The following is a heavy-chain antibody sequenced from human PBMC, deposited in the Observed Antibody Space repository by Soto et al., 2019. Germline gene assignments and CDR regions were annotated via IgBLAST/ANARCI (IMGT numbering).Heavy chain of an antibody. Sequence: QVQLVQSGTEVRSPGASVKVSCRASGYTFIRYAIFWVRQAPGDRLEWMGWINTDKGETKYSQRLQGRVSMTRDLYANTVYMELSSLTSEDTAVYYCARGVRAVVESSDEAFDIWGQGTVVTVAS. CDR3: ARGVRAVVESSDEAFDI. D-gene: IGHD6-19*01. CDR1: GYTFIRYA. V-gene: IGHV1-3*04. CDR2: INTDKGET. J-gene: IGHJ3*02.